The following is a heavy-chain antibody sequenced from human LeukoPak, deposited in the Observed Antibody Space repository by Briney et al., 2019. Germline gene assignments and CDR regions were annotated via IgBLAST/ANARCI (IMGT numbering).Heavy chain of an antibody. CDR3: ATPVGGVWSFDY. CDR1: GFTFSNYW. V-gene: IGHV3-7*01. J-gene: IGHJ4*02. Sequence: GGSLRLSCAASGFTFSNYWVTWVRQAPGKGLEWVANIKQDESEKYDVDSVKGRFTVSRDNSKNSVYLQMNSLRAEDTAMYYCATPVGGVWSFDYWGQGTLVTVSS. D-gene: IGHD2-15*01. CDR2: IKQDESEK.